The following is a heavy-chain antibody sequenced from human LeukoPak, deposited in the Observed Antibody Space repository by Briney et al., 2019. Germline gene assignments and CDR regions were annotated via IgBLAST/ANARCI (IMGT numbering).Heavy chain of an antibody. J-gene: IGHJ6*04. CDR1: GGSVSSGSYY. CDR2: IYYSGST. CDR3: ARGRRIMVRGVIIAPSMDV. V-gene: IGHV4-61*01. D-gene: IGHD3-10*01. Sequence: KPSETLSLTCTVSGGSVSSGSYYWSWIRQPPGRGLEWIVYIYYSGSTNYNPSLKSRVTISVDTSKNQFSLKLSSVTAADTAVYYCARGRRIMVRGVIIAPSMDVWGKGTTVTVSS.